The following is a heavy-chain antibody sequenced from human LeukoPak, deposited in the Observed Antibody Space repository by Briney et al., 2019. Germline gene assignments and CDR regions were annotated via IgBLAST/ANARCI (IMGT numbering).Heavy chain of an antibody. CDR2: ISAYNGNT. V-gene: IGHV1-18*01. Sequence: GASVKVSCKASGYTFTNYGISWVRQAPGQWLEWMGWISAYNGNTNYAQKLQGRVTMTTDTPTSTAYMELRSLRSDDTAVYYCARGYDSSRRGAFDIWGQGTMVTVSS. D-gene: IGHD3-22*01. CDR1: GYTFTNYG. CDR3: ARGYDSSRRGAFDI. J-gene: IGHJ3*02.